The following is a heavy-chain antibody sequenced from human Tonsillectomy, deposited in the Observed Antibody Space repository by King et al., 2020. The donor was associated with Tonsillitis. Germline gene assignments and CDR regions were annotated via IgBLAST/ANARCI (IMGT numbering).Heavy chain of an antibody. CDR1: GYSISSGHF. V-gene: IGHV4-38-2*01. D-gene: IGHD5/OR15-5a*01. Sequence: QLQESGPGLVKPSETLSLTCDVSGYSISSGHFWGWIRQPPGKGLEWIGNVFHSGATYYNPSLKSRVTISVDTSKNQFYLKVHSVTAADTAVYYCATPFVSDAFDIWGQGKMVTVSS. J-gene: IGHJ3*02. CDR3: ATPFVSDAFDI. CDR2: VFHSGAT.